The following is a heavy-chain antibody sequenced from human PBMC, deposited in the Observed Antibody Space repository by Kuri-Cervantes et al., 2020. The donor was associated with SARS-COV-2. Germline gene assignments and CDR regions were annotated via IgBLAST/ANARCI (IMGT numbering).Heavy chain of an antibody. CDR3: ARGCAWELLCAFDF. V-gene: IGHV3-30-3*01. CDR1: GFTFSNYA. D-gene: IGHD1-26*01. CDR2: ISDDGSNK. J-gene: IGHJ3*01. Sequence: GESLKISCAVSGFTFSNYAMLWVRQAPGMGLEWVAVISDDGSNKFYADSVKGRFTISRDNSKNTLYLQMNSLRAEDTAVYYCARGCAWELLCAFDFWGQGTLVTVSS.